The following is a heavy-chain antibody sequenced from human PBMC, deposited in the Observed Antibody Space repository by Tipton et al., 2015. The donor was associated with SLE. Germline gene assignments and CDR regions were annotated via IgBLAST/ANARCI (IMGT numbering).Heavy chain of an antibody. CDR2: IQPSGST. CDR3: ARASFIVGSTTFWFDP. D-gene: IGHD1-26*01. CDR1: GGSISSYY. V-gene: IGHV4-4*07. Sequence: TLSLTCIVSGGSISSYYWNWIRQPAGKGLEWIGHIQPSGSTFYNPSLKSRVTMSLDMSKNQLSLKPYSVTAADTAVYYCARASFIVGSTTFWFDPWGQGALVIVSS. J-gene: IGHJ5*02.